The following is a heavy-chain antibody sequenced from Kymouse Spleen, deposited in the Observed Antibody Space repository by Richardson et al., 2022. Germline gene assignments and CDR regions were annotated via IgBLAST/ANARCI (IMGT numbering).Heavy chain of an antibody. J-gene: IGHJ4*02. Sequence: QVQLQQWGAGLLKPSETLSLTCAVYGGSFSGYYWSWIRQPPGKGLEWIGEINHSGSTNYNPSLKSRVTISVDTSKNQFSLKLSSVTAADTAVYYCARGRGYSGYPFDYWGQGTLVTVSS. CDR1: GGSFSGYY. CDR3: ARGRGYSGYPFDY. D-gene: IGHD5-12*01. CDR2: INHSGST. V-gene: IGHV4-34*01.